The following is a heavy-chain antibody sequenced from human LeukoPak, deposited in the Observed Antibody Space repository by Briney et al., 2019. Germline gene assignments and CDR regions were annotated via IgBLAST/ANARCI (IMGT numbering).Heavy chain of an antibody. Sequence: SETLSFTCAVYGGSFSGYYWSWIRQPPGKGLECIGEVNLSGSTNYNTSLKSRVTISVDTSKNQFSLKLSSVTAADTAVYYCARGRVTMVRGVSNYYYYYGMDVWGKGTTVTVSS. CDR1: GGSFSGYY. D-gene: IGHD3-10*01. CDR3: ARGRVTMVRGVSNYYYYYGMDV. CDR2: VNLSGST. V-gene: IGHV4-34*01. J-gene: IGHJ6*04.